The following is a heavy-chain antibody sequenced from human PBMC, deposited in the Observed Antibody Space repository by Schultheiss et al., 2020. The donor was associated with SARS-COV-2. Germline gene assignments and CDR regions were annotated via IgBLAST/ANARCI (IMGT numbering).Heavy chain of an antibody. CDR3: ARGPVTTDIDYYYYGMDV. CDR2: ISGSGGST. J-gene: IGHJ6*02. V-gene: IGHV3-23*01. Sequence: GGSLRLSCAASGFTFSSYAMSWVRQAPGKGLEWVSAISGSGGSTYYADSVKGRFTISRDNSKNTLYLQMNSLRAEDTAVYYCARGPVTTDIDYYYYGMDVWGQGTTVTVSS. CDR1: GFTFSSYA. D-gene: IGHD4-17*01.